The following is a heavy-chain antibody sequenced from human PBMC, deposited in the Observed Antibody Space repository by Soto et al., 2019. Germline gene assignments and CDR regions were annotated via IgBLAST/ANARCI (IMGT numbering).Heavy chain of an antibody. Sequence: GASVKLSCKASGCTFTSYDINWVRQATGQGLEWMGWMNPNSGNTGHAQKFQGRVTMTRNTSISTAYMELSSLRSEDTAVYYCATAPRFFEWFSITQLAFDIWGQGTLVTGSS. V-gene: IGHV1-8*01. CDR1: GCTFTSYD. CDR3: ATAPRFFEWFSITQLAFDI. J-gene: IGHJ3*02. D-gene: IGHD3-3*01. CDR2: MNPNSGNT.